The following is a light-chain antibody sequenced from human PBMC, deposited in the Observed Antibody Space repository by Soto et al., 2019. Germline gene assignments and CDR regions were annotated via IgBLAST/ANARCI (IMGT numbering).Light chain of an antibody. CDR3: QQRFDWPIT. Sequence: EIVLTQSPATLSLSPGERATIACRASQRIGTSLAWYQQKPGQSPRLLIYDASNRATGTPARFSGSGSGTDFALIVSSLEPEDFAVYHCQQRFDWPITFGGGTRVQIK. CDR1: QRIGTS. J-gene: IGKJ4*01. V-gene: IGKV3-11*01. CDR2: DAS.